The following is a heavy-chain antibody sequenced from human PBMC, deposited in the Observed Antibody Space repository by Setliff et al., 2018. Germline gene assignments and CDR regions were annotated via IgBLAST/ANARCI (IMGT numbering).Heavy chain of an antibody. CDR2: IQHSGRI. CDR1: GGSFSGYC. V-gene: IGHV4-34*01. CDR3: ARAAAGNTGPFDL. Sequence: SETLSLTCAVYGGSFSGYCWSWIRQPPGKGLEWIGEIQHSGRINYNPSLRSRVTTSVDTSKNQFSLKLRSVTAADTAVYYCARAAAGNTGPFDLWGQGSPVTVS. J-gene: IGHJ4*02. D-gene: IGHD4-17*01.